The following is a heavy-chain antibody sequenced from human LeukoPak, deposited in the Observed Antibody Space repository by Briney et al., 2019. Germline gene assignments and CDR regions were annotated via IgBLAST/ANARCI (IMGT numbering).Heavy chain of an antibody. J-gene: IGHJ3*02. CDR1: GGSISSYY. D-gene: IGHD4-23*01. Sequence: SETLSLTCTVSGGSISSYYWSWIRQPPGKGLEWIGSLYYSGSTNYNPSLKSRVTISVDTSKNQFSLKLSSVTAADTAVYYCARTGNSAFDIWGQGTMVTVSS. V-gene: IGHV4-59*01. CDR2: LYYSGST. CDR3: ARTGNSAFDI.